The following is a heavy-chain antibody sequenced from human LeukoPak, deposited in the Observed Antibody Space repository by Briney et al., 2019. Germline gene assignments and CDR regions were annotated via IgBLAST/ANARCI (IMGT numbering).Heavy chain of an antibody. J-gene: IGHJ4*02. V-gene: IGHV4-30-2*01. D-gene: IGHD6-13*01. Sequence: PSQTLSLTCAVSGGSISSGGYSWSWIRQPPGKGLEWIGYSYHSGSTYYNPSLKSRVTISVDRSKNQFSLKLSSVTAADTAVYYCARANQGEQLVLEYFDYWGQGTLVTVSS. CDR1: GGSISSGGYS. CDR2: SYHSGST. CDR3: ARANQGEQLVLEYFDY.